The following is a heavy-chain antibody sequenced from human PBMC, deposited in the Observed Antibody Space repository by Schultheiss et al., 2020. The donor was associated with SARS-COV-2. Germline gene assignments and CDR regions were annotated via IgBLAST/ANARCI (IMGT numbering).Heavy chain of an antibody. CDR1: GFTFSSYD. CDR3: AKGSSIVVTAAIDY. J-gene: IGHJ4*02. V-gene: IGHV3-13*01. D-gene: IGHD2-2*01. Sequence: GGSLRLSCAASGFTFSSYDMHWVRQATGKGLEWVSAIGTAGDTYYPGSVKGRFTISRNNGQNSLFLQMNSLGGDDTALYYCAKGSSIVVTAAIDYWGQGILVTVSS. CDR2: IGTAGDT.